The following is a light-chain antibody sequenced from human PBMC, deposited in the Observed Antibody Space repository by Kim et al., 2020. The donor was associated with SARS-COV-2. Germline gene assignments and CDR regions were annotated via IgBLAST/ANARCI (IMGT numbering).Light chain of an antibody. Sequence: KTVTISCTLSSGSIASNYVQWYQQRPGSSPTTVIYEDNRRPSGVPDRFSGSIDSSSNSASLTISGLKSEDEADYYCQSYDSSNQGVFGGGTQLTVL. CDR2: EDN. J-gene: IGLJ3*02. CDR3: QSYDSSNQGV. V-gene: IGLV6-57*01. CDR1: SGSIASNY.